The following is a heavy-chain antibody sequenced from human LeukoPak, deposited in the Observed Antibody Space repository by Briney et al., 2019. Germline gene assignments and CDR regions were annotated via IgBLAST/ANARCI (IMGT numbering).Heavy chain of an antibody. CDR3: ARRGIVGGPFDY. V-gene: IGHV4-39*01. CDR2: IYYSGST. Sequence: PSETLSLTCTVSGGSISSSSYYWGWIRQPPGKGLEWIGSIYYSGSTYYNPSLKSRVTISVDTSKNQFSLKLSSVTAADTAVYYCARRGIVGGPFDYWGQGTLVTVSS. J-gene: IGHJ4*02. CDR1: GGSISSSSYY. D-gene: IGHD3-22*01.